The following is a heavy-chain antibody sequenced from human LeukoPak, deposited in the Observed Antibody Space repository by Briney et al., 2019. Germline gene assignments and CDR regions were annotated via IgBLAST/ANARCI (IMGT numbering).Heavy chain of an antibody. D-gene: IGHD5-12*01. CDR3: AKDWSIVATSDWFDP. J-gene: IGHJ5*02. Sequence: GGSLRLSCAASGFTFSSYGMHWVRQAPGKGLEWVAVISYDGSNKYYADSVKGRFTISRDNSKNTLYLQMNSLRAEDTAVYYGAKDWSIVATSDWFDPWGQGTLVTVSS. V-gene: IGHV3-30*18. CDR2: ISYDGSNK. CDR1: GFTFSSYG.